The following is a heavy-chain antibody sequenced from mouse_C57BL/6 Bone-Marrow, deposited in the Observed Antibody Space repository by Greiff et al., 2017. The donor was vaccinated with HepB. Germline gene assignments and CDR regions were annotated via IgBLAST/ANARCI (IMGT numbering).Heavy chain of an antibody. CDR2: IRSKSNNYAT. D-gene: IGHD1-1*01. Sequence: EVQLVESGGGLVQPKGSLKLSCAASGFSFNTYAMNWVRQAPGKGLEWVARIRSKSNNYATYYADSVKDRFTISRDDSESMLYLQMNNLKTEDTAMYYCVRRYYGRSHYYAMEYWGQGTSVTVSS. J-gene: IGHJ4*01. CDR1: GFSFNTYA. CDR3: VRRYYGRSHYYAMEY. V-gene: IGHV10-1*01.